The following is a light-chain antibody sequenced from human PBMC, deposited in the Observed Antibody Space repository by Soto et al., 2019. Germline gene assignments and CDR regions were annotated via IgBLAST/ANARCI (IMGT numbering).Light chain of an antibody. CDR2: EVS. CDR1: SSDVGGYNY. V-gene: IGLV2-14*01. J-gene: IGLJ3*02. Sequence: QSALTQPASVSGSPEQAITISCTGTSSDVGGYNYVSWYQQHPGKDPKLMIYEVSNRPSGVSNRFSGSKSGNTASLTISGLQAEDEADYYCSSYTSISTWVFGGGTKLTVL. CDR3: SSYTSISTWV.